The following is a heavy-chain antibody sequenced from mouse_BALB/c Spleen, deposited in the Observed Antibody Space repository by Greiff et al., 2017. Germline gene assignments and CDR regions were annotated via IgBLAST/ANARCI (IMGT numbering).Heavy chain of an antibody. CDR2: IDPYDSET. V-gene: IGHV1-52*01. CDR1: GYTFPSSW. J-gene: IGHJ4*01. CDR3: ARDYDGHAMDY. Sequence: QVQLQQPGAELVRPGASVNLSCQASGYTFPSSWLNWVKQRPEQGLGWIGRIDPYDSETHYNQKFMDKAILTVAKSSSTAYMQLSSLTSEDSAVYDCARDYDGHAMDYWGQGTSVTVSS. D-gene: IGHD2-1*01.